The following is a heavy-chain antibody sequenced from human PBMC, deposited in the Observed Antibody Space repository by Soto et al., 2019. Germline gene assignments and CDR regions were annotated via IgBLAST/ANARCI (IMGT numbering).Heavy chain of an antibody. CDR3: AKDGGVRGYMYAFGI. J-gene: IGHJ3*02. V-gene: IGHV3-23*01. CDR1: GFTFNMFS. Sequence: EVQLLESGGGLVQPGGSLRLSCAASGFTFNMFSMDWVRQAPGKGLEWVSTVSVTGGNTYYADSVRGRFTISRNNSKTTVYLQMNSLRAEDTAFYYCAKDGGVRGYMYAFGIWGQGKLVTVSS. CDR2: VSVTGGNT. D-gene: IGHD3-3*01.